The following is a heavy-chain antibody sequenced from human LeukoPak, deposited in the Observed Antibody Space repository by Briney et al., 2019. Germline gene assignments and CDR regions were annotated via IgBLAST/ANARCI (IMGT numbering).Heavy chain of an antibody. V-gene: IGHV5-51*01. J-gene: IGHJ5*02. CDR2: IYPGDSDT. CDR3: ARHQGYCSSTSCSSVWFDP. Sequence: GESLKISCKGSGYSFISYWIGWVRQMPGKGLEWMGIIYPGDSDTRYSPSFQGQVTISADKSISTAYLQWSSLKASDTAMYYCARHQGYCSSTSCSSVWFDPWGQGTLVTVSS. CDR1: GYSFISYW. D-gene: IGHD2-2*01.